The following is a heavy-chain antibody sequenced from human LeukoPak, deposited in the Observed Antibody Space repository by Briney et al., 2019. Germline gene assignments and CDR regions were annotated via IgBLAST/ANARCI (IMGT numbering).Heavy chain of an antibody. V-gene: IGHV3-23*01. CDR3: AKSLSGYSYGTIDY. CDR2: ISGNGGTT. Sequence: GGTLRLSCAASGFTFSSYAMSWVRQAPGKGLEWVSAISGNGGTTYYADSVKGRFTISRDNSKNTLYLQMKSLRAEDTAVYHCAKSLSGYSYGTIDYWGQGTLVTVSS. CDR1: GFTFSSYA. J-gene: IGHJ4*02. D-gene: IGHD5-18*01.